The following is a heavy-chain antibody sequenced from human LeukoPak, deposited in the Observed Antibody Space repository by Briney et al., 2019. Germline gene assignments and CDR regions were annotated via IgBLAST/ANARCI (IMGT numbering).Heavy chain of an antibody. J-gene: IGHJ3*02. CDR3: ASTPPGRFGEVLYDAFDI. CDR1: GFTFSSYW. D-gene: IGHD3-10*01. Sequence: GGSLRLSCAASGFTFSSYWMSWVRQAPGKGLEWVANIKQDGSEKYYVDSVKGRFTISRDNAKNSLYLQMNSLRAEDTAVYYCASTPPGRFGEVLYDAFDIWGQGTMVTVSS. CDR2: IKQDGSEK. V-gene: IGHV3-7*01.